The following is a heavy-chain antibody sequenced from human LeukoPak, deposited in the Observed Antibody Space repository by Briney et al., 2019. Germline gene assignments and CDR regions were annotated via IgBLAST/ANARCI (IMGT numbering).Heavy chain of an antibody. CDR2: IYYSGST. CDR1: GGSISSYY. D-gene: IGHD2-15*01. V-gene: IGHV4-39*07. J-gene: IGHJ3*02. CDR3: ARDLGDIVVVVAAHGAFDI. Sequence: PSETLSLTCTVSGGSISSYYWGWIRQPPGKGLEWIGSIYYSGSTYYNPSLKSRVTISVDTSKNQFSLKLSSVTAADTAVYYCARDLGDIVVVVAAHGAFDIWGQGTMVTVSS.